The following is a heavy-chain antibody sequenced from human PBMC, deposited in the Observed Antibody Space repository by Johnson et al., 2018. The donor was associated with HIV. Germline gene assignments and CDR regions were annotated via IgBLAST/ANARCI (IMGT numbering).Heavy chain of an antibody. CDR3: AKGGDGYSGFGSAFDI. J-gene: IGHJ3*02. V-gene: IGHV3-11*01. D-gene: IGHD5-12*01. CDR1: GFTFSDYY. CDR2: ISSSGSTI. Sequence: QGQLVESGGGVVQPGGSLRLSCAASGFTFSDYYMSWIRQAPGKGLEWVSYISSSGSTIYYADSVKGRFTISIDNAKNSLYLQMNSLRAEDTALDYCAKGGDGYSGFGSAFDIWGQGTMVTVSS.